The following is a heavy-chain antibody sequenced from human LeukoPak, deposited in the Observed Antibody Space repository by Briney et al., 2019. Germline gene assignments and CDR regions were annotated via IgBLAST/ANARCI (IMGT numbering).Heavy chain of an antibody. D-gene: IGHD2-15*01. CDR1: EYSFATYW. V-gene: IGHV5-51*01. Sequence: GESLKISCKGSEYSFATYWIGWVRQMPGQGLEWMGIIFPGDSDTRYSPSFQGQVTISADKSISTAYLQWSSLKASDTATYYCASEYCSGGNCYFDYWGQGTLVTVSS. CDR3: ASEYCSGGNCYFDY. CDR2: IFPGDSDT. J-gene: IGHJ4*02.